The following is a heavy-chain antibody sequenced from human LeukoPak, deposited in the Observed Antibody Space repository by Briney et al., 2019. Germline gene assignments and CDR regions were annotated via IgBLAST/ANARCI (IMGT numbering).Heavy chain of an antibody. CDR2: LFPLFGTA. Sequence: PSLTVSCKALERTISSSPSRLVRRPPLHTLFRLRGLFPLFGTANYAQKFQGSVTITADESTSTAYMELSSLRSEDTAVYYCARDKPDIVVVPAAEVWFDPWGQGTLVTVSS. V-gene: IGHV1-69*01. J-gene: IGHJ5*02. CDR1: ERTISSSP. D-gene: IGHD2-2*01. CDR3: ARDKPDIVVVPAAEVWFDP.